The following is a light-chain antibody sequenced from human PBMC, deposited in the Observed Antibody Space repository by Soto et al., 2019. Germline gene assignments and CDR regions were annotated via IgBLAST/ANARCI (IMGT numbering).Light chain of an antibody. J-gene: IGLJ2*01. CDR2: EVN. V-gene: IGLV2-8*01. CDR1: SSDVGGDNY. CDR3: CSYAGRNSGTMV. Sequence: QSALTQPPSASGSPGQSVTISCTGTSSDVGGDNYVSWYQQHPGKAPKLMIYEVNNRPSGVPDRFSGSKSGNTASLTLSGLGLEDEAEAYYCSYAGRNSGTMVFGGGTKLTVL.